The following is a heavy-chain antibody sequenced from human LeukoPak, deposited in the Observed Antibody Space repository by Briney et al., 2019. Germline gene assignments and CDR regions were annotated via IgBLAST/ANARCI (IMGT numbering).Heavy chain of an antibody. CDR2: IYYSGST. J-gene: IGHJ6*02. CDR1: GGSISSYY. Sequence: SETLFLTCTVSGGSISSYYWSWIRQPPGKGLEWIGYIYYSGSTNYNPSLKSRVTISVDTSKNQFSLKLSSVTAADTAVYYCARLSDYYGSGSYPGYYGMDVWGQGTTVTVSS. V-gene: IGHV4-59*08. CDR3: ARLSDYYGSGSYPGYYGMDV. D-gene: IGHD3-10*01.